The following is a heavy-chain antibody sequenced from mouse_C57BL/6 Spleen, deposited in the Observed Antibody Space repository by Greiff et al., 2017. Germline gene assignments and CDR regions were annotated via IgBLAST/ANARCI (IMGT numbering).Heavy chain of an antibody. V-gene: IGHV5-17*01. CDR3: AMLRGSYYAPYFDY. CDR2: ISSGSSTI. J-gene: IGHJ2*01. CDR1: GFTFSDYG. D-gene: IGHD2-12*01. Sequence: EVKLVESGGGLVKPGGSLKFSCAASGFTFSDYGMHWVRQAPEKGLEWVAYISSGSSTIYYADTVKGRFTISRDNANNTLFLQLTSLRSEDTAMYDCAMLRGSYYAPYFDYWGQGTTLTVSS.